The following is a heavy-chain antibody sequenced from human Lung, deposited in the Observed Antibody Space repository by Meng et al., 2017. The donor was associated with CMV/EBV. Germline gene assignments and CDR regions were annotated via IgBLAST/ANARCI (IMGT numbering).Heavy chain of an antibody. V-gene: IGHV4-39*07. CDR3: TRDPHCSSASCLKFDP. Sequence: SETLSLTCTVSGDSISSSNYYWAWIRQPPGKGLEWIVSMHHSGTTYYNSSLKSRVIMSLDTSRNQFSLELNSVTAADTAVYYCTRDPHCSSASCLKFDPWGQGTLVTVSS. D-gene: IGHD2-2*01. CDR1: GDSISSSNYY. J-gene: IGHJ5*02. CDR2: MHHSGTT.